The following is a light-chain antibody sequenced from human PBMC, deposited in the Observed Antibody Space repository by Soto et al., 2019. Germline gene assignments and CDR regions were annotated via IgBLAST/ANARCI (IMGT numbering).Light chain of an antibody. Sequence: EIVMTQSPATLSVSPGERATLSCRASQSVSSNLAWYQQKPGQAPRLLIYGASTRATGIPARFSGSGSGTEFTLTISRPQSEDFAVYYCQQYNNWPPRGTFGQGTKLEIK. CDR3: QQYNNWPPRGT. CDR1: QSVSSN. CDR2: GAS. J-gene: IGKJ2*01. V-gene: IGKV3-15*01.